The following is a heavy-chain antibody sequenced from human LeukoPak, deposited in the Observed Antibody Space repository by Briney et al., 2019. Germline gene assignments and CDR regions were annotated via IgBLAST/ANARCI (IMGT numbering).Heavy chain of an antibody. CDR1: GYTFISYD. V-gene: IGHV1-8*01. CDR3: TTIAAAGNRRLNY. D-gene: IGHD6-13*01. Sequence: ASVKVSCKASGYTFISYDINWVRQATGQGLEWMGWMNPNSGNTGYAQKFQGRITMTRNTSISAAYMELSSLTSEDTAVYYCTTIAAAGNRRLNYWGQGTLVSVSS. CDR2: MNPNSGNT. J-gene: IGHJ4*02.